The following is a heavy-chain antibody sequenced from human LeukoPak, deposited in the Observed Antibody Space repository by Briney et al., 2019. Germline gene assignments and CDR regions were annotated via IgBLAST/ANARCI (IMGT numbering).Heavy chain of an antibody. J-gene: IGHJ4*02. D-gene: IGHD2-2*01. V-gene: IGHV4-34*01. CDR2: INHSGST. CDR1: GGSFSGYY. CDR3: ARGTDCSSTSCYDPKEYYFDY. Sequence: SETLSLTCAVYGGSFSGYYWSWIRQPPGKGLEWTGEINHSGSTNYNPSLKSRVTISVDTSKNHFSLKLSSVTAADTAVYYCARGTDCSSTSCYDPKEYYFDYWGQGTLVTVSS.